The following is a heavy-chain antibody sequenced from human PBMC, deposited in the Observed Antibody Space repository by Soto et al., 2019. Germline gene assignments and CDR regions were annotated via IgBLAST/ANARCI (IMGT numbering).Heavy chain of an antibody. CDR1: GFTFSRYW. CDR3: ARGDTPMITGMDSFDI. V-gene: IGHV3-7*01. J-gene: IGHJ3*02. CDR2: IKQDGTEK. Sequence: GGSLRLSCAASGFTFSRYWMNWVRQAPGKGLEWVANIKQDGTEKNYVDSVKGRSTISRDNARKSLYLQMDSLRAEDTAVYFCARGDTPMITGMDSFDIWGQGTMVTVSS. D-gene: IGHD5-18*01.